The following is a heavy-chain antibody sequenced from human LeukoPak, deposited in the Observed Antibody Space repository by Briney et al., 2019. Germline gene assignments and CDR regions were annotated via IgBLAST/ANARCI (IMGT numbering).Heavy chain of an antibody. D-gene: IGHD6-13*01. Sequence: PSETLSLTCTVSGGSISSSSYYWGWIRQPPGKGLEWIGGIYYSGSTYYNPSLKSRVTISVDTSKNQFSLKLSSVTAADTAVYYCAREDSSSGSGMDVWGQGTTVTVSS. J-gene: IGHJ6*02. CDR3: AREDSSSGSGMDV. CDR1: GGSISSSSYY. CDR2: IYYSGST. V-gene: IGHV4-39*07.